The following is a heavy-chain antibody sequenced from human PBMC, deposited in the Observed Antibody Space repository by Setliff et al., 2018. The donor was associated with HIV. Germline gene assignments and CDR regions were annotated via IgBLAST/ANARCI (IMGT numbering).Heavy chain of an antibody. J-gene: IGHJ4*02. CDR3: ARLRGLNLEPFDY. V-gene: IGHV4-39*01. Sequence: SETLSLTCTVSGGSIYGSDYYWGWIRQPPGKGLESIWSIYYSGSTYYKPSLKSRVTISVDTSTNKFSLKLSSVTAADTAVYYCARLRGLNLEPFDYWGQGTLVTVSS. CDR1: GGSIYGSDYY. CDR2: IYYSGST. D-gene: IGHD1-1*01.